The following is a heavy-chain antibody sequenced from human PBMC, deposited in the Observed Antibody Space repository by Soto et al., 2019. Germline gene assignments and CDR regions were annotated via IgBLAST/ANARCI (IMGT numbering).Heavy chain of an antibody. CDR1: GFTFSSYD. V-gene: IGHV3-13*05. D-gene: IGHD4-4*01. CDR2: IGTAGDP. Sequence: PGGSLRLSCAASGFTFSSYDMHGVRQATGKGLEWVSAIGTAGDPYYPGSVKGRFTISRENAKNSLYLQMNSLRAGDTAVYYCARAASNSLHLYGMDVWGQGTTVTVSS. CDR3: ARAASNSLHLYGMDV. J-gene: IGHJ6*02.